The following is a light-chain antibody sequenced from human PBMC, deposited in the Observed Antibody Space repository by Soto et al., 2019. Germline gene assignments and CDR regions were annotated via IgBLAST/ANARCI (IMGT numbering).Light chain of an antibody. CDR2: GAS. Sequence: EIVMTQSPATLSVSPGERVTLSCRASQSVKNNMAWYQQKPGQVPRLLIYGASTRATGIPARFSGSGSGTEFTLTITNLQPEDFAVYHCQQYHDWPPRTFGQGTKVEIK. V-gene: IGKV3-15*01. J-gene: IGKJ1*01. CDR1: QSVKNN. CDR3: QQYHDWPPRT.